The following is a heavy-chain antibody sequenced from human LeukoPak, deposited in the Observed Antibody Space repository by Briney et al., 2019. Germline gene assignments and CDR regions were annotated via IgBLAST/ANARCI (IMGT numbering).Heavy chain of an antibody. J-gene: IGHJ3*01. Sequence: GGSLRLSCAASGFTFSSYSMNWVRQAPGKGLEWVSSISSSSSYIYYADSVKGRFTISRDNARNSLYLQMNSLRAEDTAVYYCARDKPFGVLYLWGQGTMVTVSS. CDR3: ARDKPFGVLYL. CDR1: GFTFSSYS. V-gene: IGHV3-21*01. CDR2: ISSSSSYI. D-gene: IGHD3-10*01.